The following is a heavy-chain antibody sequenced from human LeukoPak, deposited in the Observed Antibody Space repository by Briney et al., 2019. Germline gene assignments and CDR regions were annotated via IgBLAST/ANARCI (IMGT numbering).Heavy chain of an antibody. CDR1: GFTFSSFA. CDR3: AKDPSGTYCGDY. CDR2: IRYDGNSK. V-gene: IGHV3-30*02. D-gene: IGHD1-26*01. Sequence: GGSLRLSCAASGFTFSSFAMHWVRQAPGKGLEWVAFIRYDGNSKYYADSVKGRFTVSRDNSKNTLYLQMNSLRDEDTALYYCAKDPSGTYCGDYWGQATLVTVSS. J-gene: IGHJ4*02.